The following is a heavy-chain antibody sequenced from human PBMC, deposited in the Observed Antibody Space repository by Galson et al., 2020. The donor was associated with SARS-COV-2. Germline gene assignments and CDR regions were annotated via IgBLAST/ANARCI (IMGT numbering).Heavy chain of an antibody. D-gene: IGHD2-15*01. CDR1: GYSISSGYF. J-gene: IGHJ4*02. Sequence: SETLSLTCTVSGYSISSGYFWGWIRQPPGKGLEWMGSIYHSGSTYYNPSLKSRVTISVDTSKNQFSLKLSSVTAADTAVYYCATYSVVLVAPTPLRADYWGQGTLVTVSS. CDR2: IYHSGST. V-gene: IGHV4-38-2*02. CDR3: ATYSVVLVAPTPLRADY.